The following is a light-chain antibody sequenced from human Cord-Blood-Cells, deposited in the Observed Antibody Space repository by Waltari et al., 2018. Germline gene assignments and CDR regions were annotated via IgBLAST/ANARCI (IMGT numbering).Light chain of an antibody. CDR2: KAS. J-gene: IGKJ1*01. CDR1: QGISSW. V-gene: IGKV1-5*03. Sequence: DIQMTQSPSTLSASVGDRVTITCRASQGISSWLAWYQQKPGKAPKLLFYKASSLESGVPSRFSGSGSGTEFTLTISSLQPDDFATYDCQQYNSYSRTFGQGTKVEIK. CDR3: QQYNSYSRT.